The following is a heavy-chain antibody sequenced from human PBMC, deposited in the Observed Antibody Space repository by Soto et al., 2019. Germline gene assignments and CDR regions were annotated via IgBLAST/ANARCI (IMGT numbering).Heavy chain of an antibody. V-gene: IGHV3-64D*06. CDR2: ISSSGDNT. J-gene: IGHJ6*02. D-gene: IGHD3-10*01. CDR3: VKDSGYYYGSGSFVYGLDV. Sequence: WGSLRLSCSASEFTFGSYAMHWVRQAPGKGLEYVSAISSSGDNTYYADSVKGRFYIFRDNSKNAVYLQMSSLRVEDTAVYYCVKDSGYYYGSGSFVYGLDVWGQGTTVTVSS. CDR1: EFTFGSYA.